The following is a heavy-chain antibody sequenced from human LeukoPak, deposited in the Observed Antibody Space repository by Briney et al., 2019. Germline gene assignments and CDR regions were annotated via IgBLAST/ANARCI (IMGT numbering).Heavy chain of an antibody. V-gene: IGHV3-30*04. CDR1: GFTFSGYA. Sequence: RPGGSLRLSCAASGFTFSGYAIHWVRQAPAKGREWVAFISYDGSNKYYADSVKGRFTISRDNSKNTLFLQMNSLRAEDTAVYYCARDFFAGYIGNSLGEGIDYWGQGTLVTVSS. CDR3: ARDFFAGYIGNSLGEGIDY. CDR2: ISYDGSNK. D-gene: IGHD5-12*01. J-gene: IGHJ4*02.